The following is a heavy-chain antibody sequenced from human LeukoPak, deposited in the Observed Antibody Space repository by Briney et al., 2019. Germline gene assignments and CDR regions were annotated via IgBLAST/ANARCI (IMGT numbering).Heavy chain of an antibody. Sequence: PSETLSLTCTVSGGSISSGDYFWSWIRQSPGKGLEYIGYIYSSRSTYYNPSLGTRVIISADTSKNQFSLKLSSVTAADTAVYYCASHYGEVDYWGQGTLVTVSS. CDR2: IYSSRST. V-gene: IGHV4-30-4*01. J-gene: IGHJ4*02. CDR1: GGSISSGDYF. D-gene: IGHD4-17*01. CDR3: ASHYGEVDY.